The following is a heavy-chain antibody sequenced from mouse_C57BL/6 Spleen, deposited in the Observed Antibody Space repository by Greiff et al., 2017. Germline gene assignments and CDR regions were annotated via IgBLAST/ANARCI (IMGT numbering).Heavy chain of an antibody. CDR1: GYAFSSSW. CDR3: AREIILDDYDWFAY. J-gene: IGHJ3*01. V-gene: IGHV1-82*01. D-gene: IGHD2-4*01. Sequence: VQLQESGPELVKPGASVKISCKASGYAFSSSWMNWVKQRPGKGLEWIGRIYPGDGDTNYNGKVKGKATLTADKSSSTAYMQLSSLTSEDSAVYFCAREIILDDYDWFAYWGQGTLVTVSA. CDR2: IYPGDGDT.